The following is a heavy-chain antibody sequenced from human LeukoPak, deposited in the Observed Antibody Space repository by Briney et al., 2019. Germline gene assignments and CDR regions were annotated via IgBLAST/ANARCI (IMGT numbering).Heavy chain of an antibody. Sequence: ASVKVSCKASGYTFTSYDINWVRQATGQGLEWVGWMNPNSGNTGYAQKFQGRVTMTRNTSISTAYMELSSLRSEDTAVYYCARVGDGAARPYYYYYYMDVWGKGTTVTVSS. CDR2: MNPNSGNT. D-gene: IGHD6-6*01. V-gene: IGHV1-8*01. CDR3: ARVGDGAARPYYYYYYMDV. J-gene: IGHJ6*03. CDR1: GYTFTSYD.